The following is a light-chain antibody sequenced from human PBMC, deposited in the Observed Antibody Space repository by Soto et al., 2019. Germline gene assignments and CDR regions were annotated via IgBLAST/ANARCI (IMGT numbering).Light chain of an antibody. Sequence: QSALAQPASVSGPPGQSITISCTGTSSDVGGYDYVSWYQLHPGKAPKLMVFEVNNRPSGVSYRFSGSKSGNTASLTISGLQAEDEADYFCSSYSISTAYLFGTGTKV. CDR2: EVN. CDR1: SSDVGGYDY. J-gene: IGLJ1*01. V-gene: IGLV2-14*01. CDR3: SSYSISTAYL.